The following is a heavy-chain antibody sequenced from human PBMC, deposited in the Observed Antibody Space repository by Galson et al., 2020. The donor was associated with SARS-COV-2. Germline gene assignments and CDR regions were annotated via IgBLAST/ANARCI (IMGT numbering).Heavy chain of an antibody. CDR3: AIVVRVVIVSASDVDY. J-gene: IGHJ4*02. CDR1: GYTFSTYG. CDR2: ISGDKT. D-gene: IGHD2-15*01. Sequence: ASVKVSCKASGYTFSTYGISWVRQAPGQGPEWMGWISGDKTDYAQKFQGRVIMTTDTSTSTAYMELRNLRSDDTAGYYCAIVVRVVIVSASDVDYWGQGTLVTVAS. V-gene: IGHV1-18*01.